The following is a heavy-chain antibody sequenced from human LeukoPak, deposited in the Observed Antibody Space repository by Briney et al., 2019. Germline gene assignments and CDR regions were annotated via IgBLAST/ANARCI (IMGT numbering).Heavy chain of an antibody. J-gene: IGHJ4*02. D-gene: IGHD5-18*01. Sequence: PGGSLRRSCASSGFTFSPYWMSWVRQAPGKGLKWVANIKQDGSEKYYVGSVKGRFTISRDNAKKSLYLQMNSLRAEDTAVYYCARDGRGYTYGNDYWGQGTLVTVSS. V-gene: IGHV3-7*03. CDR3: ARDGRGYTYGNDY. CDR1: GFTFSPYW. CDR2: IKQDGSEK.